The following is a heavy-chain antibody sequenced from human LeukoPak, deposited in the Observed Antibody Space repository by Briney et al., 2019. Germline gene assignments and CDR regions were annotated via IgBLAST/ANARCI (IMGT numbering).Heavy chain of an antibody. V-gene: IGHV3-30*18. CDR2: ISYDGSNK. J-gene: IGHJ4*02. D-gene: IGHD1-7*01. CDR1: GFTFSSYG. Sequence: PGGSLRLSCAASGFTFSSYGMHWVRQAPGKGLEWVAVISYDGSNKYYADSVKGRFTISRDNSKNTLYLQMNSLRAEDTAVYYCAKPPRRTNAVPLDYWGQGTLVTVSS. CDR3: AKPPRRTNAVPLDY.